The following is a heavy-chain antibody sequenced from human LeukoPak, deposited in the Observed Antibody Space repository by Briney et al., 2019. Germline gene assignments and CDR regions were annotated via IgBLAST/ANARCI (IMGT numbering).Heavy chain of an antibody. V-gene: IGHV3-66*01. Sequence: GGSLRLSCAASGFTVSSNYMSWVRQAPGKGLEWVSVIYSGGSTYYADSVEGRFTISRDNSKNTLYLQMNSLRAEDTAVYYCAKNQNQWELPPGYFDYWGQGTLVTVSS. J-gene: IGHJ4*02. D-gene: IGHD1-26*01. CDR2: IYSGGST. CDR1: GFTVSSNY. CDR3: AKNQNQWELPPGYFDY.